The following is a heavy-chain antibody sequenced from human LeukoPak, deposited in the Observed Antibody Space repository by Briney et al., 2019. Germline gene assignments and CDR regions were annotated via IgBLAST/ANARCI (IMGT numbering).Heavy chain of an antibody. CDR2: IYGGGNT. CDR1: GFTVSSID. D-gene: IGHD6-6*01. V-gene: IGHV3-53*05. J-gene: IGHJ4*02. CDR3: ATPPAGSSNPYYFDY. Sequence: GGSLRLSCAASGFTVSSIDMSWVRQAPGKGLEWILVIYGGGNTRYYADSVKGRFTVSRDNSKNTLYLQMNSLRAEDTAVYYCATPPAGSSNPYYFDYWGQGTLVTVSS.